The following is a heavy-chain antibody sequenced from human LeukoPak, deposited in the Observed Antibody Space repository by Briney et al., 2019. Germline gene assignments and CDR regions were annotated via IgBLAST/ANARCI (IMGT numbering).Heavy chain of an antibody. CDR1: GFTFSSYW. D-gene: IGHD6-6*01. CDR2: IKYDESQK. Sequence: GGSLRLSCAASGFTFSSYWMTWLRQAQGKGLEWVANIKYDESQKYYVDSVKGRFTISRDNAKNSLYLQMNSLRAEDTAVYHCARYSSSSGWLDPWGQGTLVTVSS. V-gene: IGHV3-7*04. J-gene: IGHJ5*02. CDR3: ARYSSSSGWLDP.